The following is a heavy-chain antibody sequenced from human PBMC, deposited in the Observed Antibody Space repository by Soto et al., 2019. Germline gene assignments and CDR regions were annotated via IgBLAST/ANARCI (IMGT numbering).Heavy chain of an antibody. V-gene: IGHV3-23*01. CDR3: AKGGDLKQWLEHCDY. J-gene: IGHJ4*02. D-gene: IGHD6-19*01. CDR2: IRGDDGRT. CDR1: GFTFSIYA. Sequence: EVQLLESGGGLVQPGGSLRLSCAASGFTFSIYAMTWVRQAPGKGLEWVSAIRGDDGRTFYADSVKGRFTIFRDNSKDTLYLQMNSLRAEDTAVYYCAKGGDLKQWLEHCDYWGQGTLVTVSS.